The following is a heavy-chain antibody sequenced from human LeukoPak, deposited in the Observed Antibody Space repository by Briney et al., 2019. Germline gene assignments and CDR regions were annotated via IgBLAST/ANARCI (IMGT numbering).Heavy chain of an antibody. CDR3: ARHYGP. CDR2: IYYNEIT. V-gene: IGHV4-39*01. Sequence: PSETLSLTCTVSGGTVSRSSYYWGWVRQPPGEGLEWIASIYYNEITYYNPSLESRVTISVDTSKNQFSLKLNSVTATDTAVYYCARHYGPWGQGTLVTVSS. J-gene: IGHJ4*02. CDR1: GGTVSRSSYY. D-gene: IGHD3-10*01.